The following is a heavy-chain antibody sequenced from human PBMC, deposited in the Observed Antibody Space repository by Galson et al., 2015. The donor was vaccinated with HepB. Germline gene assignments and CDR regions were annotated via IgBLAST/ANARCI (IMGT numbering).Heavy chain of an antibody. D-gene: IGHD3-10*01. CDR2: ISYDEDIK. CDR3: TRRAGVL. V-gene: IGHV3-30*03. Sequence: SLRLSCAASGFRFSSYGMHWVRQAPGKGLEWVAVISYDEDIKHYGDSVKGRFTVSRDSSKNTLYLQMNSLRPEDTAVYFCTRRAGVLWGQGTLVTVSS. CDR1: GFRFSSYG. J-gene: IGHJ4*02.